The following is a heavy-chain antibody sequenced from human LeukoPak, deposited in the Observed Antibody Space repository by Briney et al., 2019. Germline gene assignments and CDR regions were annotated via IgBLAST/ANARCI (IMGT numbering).Heavy chain of an antibody. J-gene: IGHJ4*02. CDR3: ARGSLSGRGSSFDY. Sequence: GGSLRLSCAVSGFTFKLYWMHWVRQAPGKGPVWVSRINDDGSDTTYADSVKGRFTISRDDAKNMLFLQMNSLRAEDTAVYYCARGSLSGRGSSFDYWGQGTLVTVSS. V-gene: IGHV3-74*01. CDR1: GFTFKLYW. D-gene: IGHD2-15*01. CDR2: INDDGSDT.